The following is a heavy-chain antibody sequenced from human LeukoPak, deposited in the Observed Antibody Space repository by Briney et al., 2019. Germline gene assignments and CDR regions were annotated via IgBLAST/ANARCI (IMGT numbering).Heavy chain of an antibody. CDR3: ARPRWSNYYYYGMDV. V-gene: IGHV3-33*01. CDR2: IWYDGSNK. J-gene: IGHJ6*02. CDR1: GFTFSSYG. Sequence: GGSLRLSCAASGFTFSSYGMHWVRQAPGKGLEWVAVIWYDGSNKYYADSVKGRFTISRDNSKNTLYLQMNSLRAEDTAVYYCARPRWSNYYYYGMDVWGQGTTVTVSS. D-gene: IGHD4-23*01.